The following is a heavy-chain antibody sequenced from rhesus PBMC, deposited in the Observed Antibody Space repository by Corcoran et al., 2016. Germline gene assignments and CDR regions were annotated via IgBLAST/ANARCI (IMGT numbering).Heavy chain of an antibody. V-gene: IGHV1-111*02. D-gene: IGHD2-15*01. Sequence: EVQLVQSGAEVKKPGASVKISCKASGYTFTDYYLHWVRQAPGIGLEWMGRVDPEDGEAIHAKKLQDRVTITADTSTDTAYMELSSLRSEDTAVYYCATDRKYCSSTYCSSDYWGQGVLVTVSS. CDR3: ATDRKYCSSTYCSSDY. CDR1: GYTFTDYY. J-gene: IGHJ4*01. CDR2: VDPEDGEA.